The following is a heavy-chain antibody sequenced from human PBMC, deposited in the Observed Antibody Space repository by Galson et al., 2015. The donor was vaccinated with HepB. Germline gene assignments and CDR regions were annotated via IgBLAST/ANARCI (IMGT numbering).Heavy chain of an antibody. V-gene: IGHV3-23*01. CDR1: GLTFSNYA. J-gene: IGHJ4*02. D-gene: IGHD1-20*01. CDR2: ICPSGDTT. Sequence: SLRLSCAASGLTFSNYAMSWVRQAPGKGLEWVSGICPSGDTTYYADSVKGRFTISRDDSKNTLYLQMNSLRAEDTAVYFCAKGFCRADNCNPFDYWGQGTLVHGSS. CDR3: AKGFCRADNCNPFDY.